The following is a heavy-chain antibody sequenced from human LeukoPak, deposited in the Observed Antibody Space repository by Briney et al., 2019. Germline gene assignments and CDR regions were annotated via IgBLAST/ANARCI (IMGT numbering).Heavy chain of an antibody. CDR3: ARDHKDFWSGYYTGIGYFDY. CDR1: GFTFSSYS. D-gene: IGHD3-3*01. J-gene: IGHJ4*02. V-gene: IGHV3-48*01. Sequence: GGSLRLSCAASGFTFSSYSMNWVRQAPGKGLEWVSYISSSSSTIYYADSVKGRFTIFRDNAKNSLYLQMNSLRAEDTAVYYCARDHKDFWSGYYTGIGYFDYWGQGTLVTVSS. CDR2: ISSSSSTI.